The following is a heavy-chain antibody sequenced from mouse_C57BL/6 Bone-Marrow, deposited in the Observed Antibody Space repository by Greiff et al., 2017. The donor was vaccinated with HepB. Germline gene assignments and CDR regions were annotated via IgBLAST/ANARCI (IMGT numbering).Heavy chain of an antibody. V-gene: IGHV1-62-2*01. J-gene: IGHJ3*01. CDR1: GYTFTEYT. D-gene: IGHD2-10*02. CDR3: SRHEEPSPWFYY. Sequence: VQLQQSGAELVKPGASVKLSCKASGYTFTEYTIHWVKQRSGQGLEWIGWFYPGSGSIKYNEKFKAKATLTAVTSSNTAYMDLSRLTSEDSAVSFYSRHEEPSPWFYYWGQGTLVTVSA. CDR2: FYPGSGSI.